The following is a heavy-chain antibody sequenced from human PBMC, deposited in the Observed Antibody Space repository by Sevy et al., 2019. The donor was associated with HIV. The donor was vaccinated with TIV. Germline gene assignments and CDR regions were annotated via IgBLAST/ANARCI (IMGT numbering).Heavy chain of an antibody. J-gene: IGHJ6*02. V-gene: IGHV4-59*01. Sequence: SETLSLTCAVSGGSISSYYWTWIRHPPGKGLEWIGYVNYRGSTNYNPSLKSRLTMSVDISKNQFSLKLTSVTAADTAVYYCARDSSTGITVHGVVTYGMDVWGQGTTVTVSS. CDR2: VNYRGST. CDR1: GGSISSYY. D-gene: IGHD3-3*01. CDR3: ARDSSTGITVHGVVTYGMDV.